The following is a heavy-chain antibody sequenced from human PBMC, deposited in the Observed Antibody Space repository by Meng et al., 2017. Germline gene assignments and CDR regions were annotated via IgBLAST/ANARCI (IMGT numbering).Heavy chain of an antibody. V-gene: IGHV3-74*01. Sequence: GESLKISCAASGFTFSSYWMHWVRQAPGKGLVWVSRINSDGSSTSYADSVKGRFTISRDNAKNTLYLQMNSLRAEDTAVYYCARDPYYYDSSGRGNYFDYWGQGTLVTVSS. J-gene: IGHJ4*02. CDR2: INSDGSST. CDR3: ARDPYYYDSSGRGNYFDY. CDR1: GFTFSSYW. D-gene: IGHD3-22*01.